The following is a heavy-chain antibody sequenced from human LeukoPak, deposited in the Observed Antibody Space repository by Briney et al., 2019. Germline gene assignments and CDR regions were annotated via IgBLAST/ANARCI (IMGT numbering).Heavy chain of an antibody. J-gene: IGHJ3*02. V-gene: IGHV5-51*01. CDR1: GYSSTSYL. D-gene: IGHD6-6*01. CDR3: ARPPSSSSGAIDI. Sequence: GASLKTSGKGSGYSSTSYLIGWVRQTLGKGLEWMGIIYPGDADARYSPSFHGQVTISADKSISAPYLQWSSLQASDTAMYYCARPPSSSSGAIDIWGQRTMVTVSS. CDR2: IYPGDADA.